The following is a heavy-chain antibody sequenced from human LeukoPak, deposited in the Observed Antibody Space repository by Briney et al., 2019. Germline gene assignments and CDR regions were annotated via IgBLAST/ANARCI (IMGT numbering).Heavy chain of an antibody. J-gene: IGHJ4*02. D-gene: IGHD6-13*01. CDR2: MFYGGST. CDR1: GGSISNSTYY. Sequence: SETLSLTCTVSGGSISNSTYYWGWIRQPPGKGLEWIGSMFYGGSTYYNPYLKSRVAISVDTSKNQFSLKLISVTAADTAVYYCARGGTLYTSSWWGQGTLVTVSS. V-gene: IGHV4-39*07. CDR3: ARGGTLYTSSW.